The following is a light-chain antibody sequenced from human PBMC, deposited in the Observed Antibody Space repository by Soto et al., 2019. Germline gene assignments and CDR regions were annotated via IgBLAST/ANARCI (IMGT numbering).Light chain of an antibody. CDR3: QHHRTWRPFT. CDR2: DAS. CDR1: QSVSER. J-gene: IGKJ4*01. Sequence: EVVMTQSPAALSVSPGERATLSCRASQSVSERLAWYQQKPGQAPRLLIYDASKRATGIPARFSGSGSGTAVTPTISSRQAEDAAVYYCQHHRTWRPFTFGGGTKVEIK. V-gene: IGKV3-15*01.